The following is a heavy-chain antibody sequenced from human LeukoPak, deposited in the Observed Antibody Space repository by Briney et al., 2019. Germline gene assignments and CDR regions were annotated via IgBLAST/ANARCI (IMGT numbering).Heavy chain of an antibody. D-gene: IGHD3-22*01. CDR3: AKDRSWDYYDSRYFDY. CDR2: ISTSSSTI. CDR1: GFTFSIYS. J-gene: IGHJ4*02. Sequence: GGSLRLSCAASGFTFSIYSMNWVRQAPGKGLEWVSYISTSSSTIYYADSVKGRFTISRDNSKNTLYLQMNSLRAEDTAVYYCAKDRSWDYYDSRYFDYWGQGTLVTVSS. V-gene: IGHV3-48*01.